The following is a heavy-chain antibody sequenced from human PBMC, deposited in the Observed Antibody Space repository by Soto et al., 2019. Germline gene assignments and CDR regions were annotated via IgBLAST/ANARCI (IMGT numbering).Heavy chain of an antibody. J-gene: IGHJ4*02. CDR3: ANEWSAYYDFWSGSFDY. Sequence: GGSLRLSCAASGFTFSSYGMHWVRQAPGKGLEWVAVISYDGSNKYYADSVKGRFTISRDNSKNTLYLQMNSLRAEDTAVYYCANEWSAYYDFWSGSFDYWGQGTLVTVSS. V-gene: IGHV3-30*18. CDR1: GFTFSSYG. D-gene: IGHD3-3*01. CDR2: ISYDGSNK.